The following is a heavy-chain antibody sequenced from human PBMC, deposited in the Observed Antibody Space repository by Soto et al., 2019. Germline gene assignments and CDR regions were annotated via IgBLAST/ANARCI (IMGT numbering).Heavy chain of an antibody. CDR1: GYSVSSNSAA. D-gene: IGHD2-8*01. V-gene: IGHV6-1*01. Sequence: SQTLSLTCAISGYSVSSNSAAWNWIRQSPSRGLEWLGRTYYRSKWYNDYAVSVKSRITINPDTSKNQFSLQLDSVTPEDTALYYGAREWGEGTYCTNGVCYPLFEYWGQGTMVTVSS. CDR3: AREWGEGTYCTNGVCYPLFEY. CDR2: TYYRSKWYN. J-gene: IGHJ4*02.